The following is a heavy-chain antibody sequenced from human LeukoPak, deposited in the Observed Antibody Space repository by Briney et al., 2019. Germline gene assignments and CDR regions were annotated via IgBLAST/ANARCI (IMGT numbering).Heavy chain of an antibody. CDR3: ARVMEDCTNGVCQIYYYYGMDV. CDR1: GGSFSGYY. D-gene: IGHD2-8*01. J-gene: IGHJ6*02. CDR2: INHSGST. Sequence: SETLSLTCAVYGGSFSGYYWSWIRQPPGKGLEWVGEINHSGSTNYNPSLKSRVTISVDTSKNQFSLKLSSVTAADTAVYYCARVMEDCTNGVCQIYYYYGMDVWGQGTTVTVSS. V-gene: IGHV4-34*01.